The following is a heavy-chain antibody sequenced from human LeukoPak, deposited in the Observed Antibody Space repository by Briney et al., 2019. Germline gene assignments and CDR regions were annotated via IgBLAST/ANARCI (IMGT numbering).Heavy chain of an antibody. Sequence: PSETLSLTCAVYGGSFSGYYWSWIRQPPGKGLEWIGEINHSGSTNYNPSLKSRVTISVDTSKNQFSLKLSSVTAADTAVYYCARPRGGGSYRRPPTKYFDYWGQGTLVTVSS. CDR1: GGSFSGYY. D-gene: IGHD1-26*01. CDR2: INHSGST. CDR3: ARPRGGGSYRRPPTKYFDY. J-gene: IGHJ4*02. V-gene: IGHV4-34*01.